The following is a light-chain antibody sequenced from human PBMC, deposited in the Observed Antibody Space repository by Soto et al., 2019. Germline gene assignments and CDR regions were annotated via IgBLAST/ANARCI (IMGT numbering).Light chain of an antibody. CDR2: DAS. CDR1: QSVTTF. V-gene: IGKV3-11*01. J-gene: IGKJ5*01. Sequence: VVMTQSPATLSVSPGERATLSCRASQSVTTFLAWYQQKPGQAPRLLIYDASDRAPGIPARFSGSGSATDFTLTINNLEPEDFAVYYCQQRSNWPPSITFGQGTRLE. CDR3: QQRSNWPPSIT.